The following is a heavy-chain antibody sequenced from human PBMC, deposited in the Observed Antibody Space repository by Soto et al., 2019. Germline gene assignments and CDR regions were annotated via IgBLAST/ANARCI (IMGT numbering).Heavy chain of an antibody. CDR1: GYTFTTYY. Sequence: QVRLVQSGAEVKKPGASVTVSCRASGYTFTTYYLHWVRQDPGQGLEWMGIINPNGGSTTYSQYFQGRLPMTRDTSENTVYLELSGLTSEDTAVYFCARDPVPSNAGPVRYPADIWGQGTLVTISS. CDR2: INPNGGST. V-gene: IGHV1-46*01. D-gene: IGHD2-2*02. CDR3: ARDPVPSNAGPVRYPADI. J-gene: IGHJ3*02.